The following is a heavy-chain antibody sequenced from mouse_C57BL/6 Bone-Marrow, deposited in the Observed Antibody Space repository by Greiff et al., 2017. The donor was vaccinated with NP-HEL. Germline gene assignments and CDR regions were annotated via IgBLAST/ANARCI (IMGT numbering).Heavy chain of an antibody. V-gene: IGHV1-85*01. Sequence: QVQLKQSGPELVKPGASVKLSCKASGYTFTSYDINWVKQRPGQGLEWIGWIYPRDGSTKYNEKFKGKATLTVDTSSSTAYMELHSLTSEDSAVYFCARGIWPIYYYGSSSAWFAYWGQGTLVTVSA. CDR2: IYPRDGST. D-gene: IGHD1-1*01. J-gene: IGHJ3*01. CDR1: GYTFTSYD. CDR3: ARGIWPIYYYGSSSAWFAY.